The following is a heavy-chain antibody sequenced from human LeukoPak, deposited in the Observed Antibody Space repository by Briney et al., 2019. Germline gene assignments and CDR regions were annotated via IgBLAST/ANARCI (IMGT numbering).Heavy chain of an antibody. Sequence: SETLSLTCTVSGGSISSYYWSWIRQPPGKGLEWIGYIYYSGSTNYNPSLKSRVTISVDTSKNQFSLKLTSVTAADTAVYYCATDKVGHQEHYYYGMDVWGQGTTVTVSS. J-gene: IGHJ6*02. V-gene: IGHV4-59*12. CDR2: IYYSGST. CDR1: GGSISSYY. CDR3: ATDKVGHQEHYYYGMDV. D-gene: IGHD1-1*01.